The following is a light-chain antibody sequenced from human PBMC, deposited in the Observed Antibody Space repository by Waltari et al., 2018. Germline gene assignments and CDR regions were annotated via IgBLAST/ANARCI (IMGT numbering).Light chain of an antibody. CDR2: KDS. Sequence: SFELTQPPSVSVSPGQTASITCSGDALPKQFAYWYQKKPGQAPVLIIYKDSERPSGVPGRFSGSTSGTTVTLTISGVQAEDEADYFCESADYTHTVFGGGTKLTVL. CDR1: ALPKQF. CDR3: ESADYTHTV. V-gene: IGLV3-25*03. J-gene: IGLJ3*02.